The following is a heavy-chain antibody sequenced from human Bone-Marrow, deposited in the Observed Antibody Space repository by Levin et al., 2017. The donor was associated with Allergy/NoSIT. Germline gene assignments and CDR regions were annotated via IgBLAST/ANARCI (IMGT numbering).Heavy chain of an antibody. Sequence: GGSLRLSCATSGFTFSTHWMSWVRQAPGKGLEWVASINQDGSTRHYVDSVKGRLTISRDNAKNSLYLEMNSLRVEDTAVYFCARLLGDFTTWDYWGQGTLVTVSP. J-gene: IGHJ4*02. D-gene: IGHD3-16*01. CDR1: GFTFSTHW. CDR2: INQDGSTR. CDR3: ARLLGDFTTWDY. V-gene: IGHV3-7*01.